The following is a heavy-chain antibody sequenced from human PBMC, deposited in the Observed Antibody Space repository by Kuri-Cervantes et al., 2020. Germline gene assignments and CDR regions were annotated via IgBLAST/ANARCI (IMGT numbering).Heavy chain of an antibody. D-gene: IGHD3-22*01. CDR1: GYTFTSYG. Sequence: ASVKVSCKASGYTFTSYGISWVRQAPGQGLEWMGWINPNSGGTNYAQKFQGRVTMTRDTSISTAYMELSRLRSDDTAVYYCARDLPHYYDSFREFDYWGQGTLVTVSS. CDR2: INPNSGGT. V-gene: IGHV1-2*02. J-gene: IGHJ4*02. CDR3: ARDLPHYYDSFREFDY.